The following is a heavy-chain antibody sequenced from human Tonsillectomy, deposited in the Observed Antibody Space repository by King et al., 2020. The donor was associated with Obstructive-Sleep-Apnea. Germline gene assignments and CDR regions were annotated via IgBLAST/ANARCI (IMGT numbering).Heavy chain of an antibody. V-gene: IGHV3-30*04. CDR2: ISYDGRNK. D-gene: IGHD6-19*01. Sequence: VQLVESGGGVVQPGRSLRLSCAASGFTFSSFAMHWVRQAPGKGLVCVAVISYDGRNKYYADSVKGRFTISRDNSENTLYLQMNSLRAEDTAVYYCAGDRWYGSGCSPGYFDLWGRGTLVTVSS. CDR1: GFTFSSFA. CDR3: AGDRWYGSGCSPGYFDL. J-gene: IGHJ2*01.